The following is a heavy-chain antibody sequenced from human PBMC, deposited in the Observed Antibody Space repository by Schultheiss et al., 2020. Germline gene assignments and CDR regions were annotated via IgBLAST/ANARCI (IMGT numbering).Heavy chain of an antibody. V-gene: IGHV3-23*01. D-gene: IGHD2-21*01. CDR1: GFTFTKFA. CDR2: MSGSGDTT. J-gene: IGHJ4*02. CDR3: AGSRDLRGSLPPDH. Sequence: GGSLRLSCAASGFTFTKFALSWVRQAPGKGLEWVSVMSGSGDTTSYADSVKGRFTISRDNSKSALFLQINSLRDEDTAVYYCAGSRDLRGSLPPDHWGQRTLVTVSS.